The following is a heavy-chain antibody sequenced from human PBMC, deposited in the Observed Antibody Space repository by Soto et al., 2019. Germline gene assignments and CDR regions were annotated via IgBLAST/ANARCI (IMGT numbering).Heavy chain of an antibody. CDR2: IIPLFGSA. Sequence: QVQLVQPGAEVKRPGSSVRVSCKASGGTFKTYAITWVRQAPGRGLEWRGWIIPLFGSANYSQNFQGRVTSPAPEPTNTAYMELSILRSEDTAVYYCARETGTLYFYYYGMDVWGQRTTVTVSS. D-gene: IGHD1-1*01. V-gene: IGHV1-69*12. CDR3: ARETGTLYFYYYGMDV. CDR1: GGTFKTYA. J-gene: IGHJ6*02.